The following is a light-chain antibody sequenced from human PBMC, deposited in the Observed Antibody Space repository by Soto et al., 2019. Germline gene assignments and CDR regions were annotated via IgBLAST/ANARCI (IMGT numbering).Light chain of an antibody. J-gene: IGKJ3*01. CDR2: KVS. CDR1: QSLVYSDGNTY. Sequence: DVVMTQSPLSLPVTLGQPASISCRSSQSLVYSDGNTYLNWFQQRPGQSPRRLIYKVSNRDSGVPDRFSCSGSGTDFTLKISRVEAEDVGVYYCMQGKHPGRGFTFGPGTKVDIK. V-gene: IGKV2-30*01. CDR3: MQGKHPGRGFT.